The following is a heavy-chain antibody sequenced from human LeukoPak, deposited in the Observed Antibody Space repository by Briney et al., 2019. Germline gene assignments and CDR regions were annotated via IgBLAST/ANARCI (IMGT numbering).Heavy chain of an antibody. CDR3: TTVWNCGGDCSDAFDI. V-gene: IGHV3-15*01. D-gene: IGHD2-21*02. J-gene: IGHJ3*02. CDR2: IKSNTDGGTT. CDR1: GFSFRNAW. Sequence: GGSLRLSCAASGFSFRNAWMSWVRQAPGKGLEWVGRIKSNTDGGTTDYAAPVKGGFTISRDDSKNTLYLQMNSLKTEDTAVYYCTTVWNCGGDCSDAFDIWGQGTMVTVSS.